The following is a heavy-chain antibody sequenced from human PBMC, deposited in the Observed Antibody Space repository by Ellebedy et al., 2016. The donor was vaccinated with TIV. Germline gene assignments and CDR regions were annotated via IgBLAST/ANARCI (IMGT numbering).Heavy chain of an antibody. CDR3: AKGRGGGSDSSAPRYYFDY. CDR2: ISHTGSRT. D-gene: IGHD6-19*01. CDR1: GFTFNNYA. Sequence: PGGSLRLSCAASGFTFNNYAMSWVRQAPGKGLEWVSTISHTGSRTYYANSVEGRFIISRDNSKRTLYLQMNSLRAKDKAVYYCAKGRGGGSDSSAPRYYFDYWGLGTLVTVSS. J-gene: IGHJ4*02. V-gene: IGHV3-23*01.